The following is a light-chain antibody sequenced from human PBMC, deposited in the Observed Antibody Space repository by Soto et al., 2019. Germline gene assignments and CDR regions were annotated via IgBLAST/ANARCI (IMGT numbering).Light chain of an antibody. CDR3: SSYAGSMTWV. CDR1: GSDVGSFDL. CDR2: EGS. Sequence: QSALTQPASVSGSPEQSITISCTGPGSDVGSFDLVSWYQQHPDKAPKLIIFEGSKRPSGVSSRFSGSKSGNRASLTISGLQAEDEADYFCSSYAGSMTWVFGGGTKVTVL. J-gene: IGLJ3*02. V-gene: IGLV2-23*01.